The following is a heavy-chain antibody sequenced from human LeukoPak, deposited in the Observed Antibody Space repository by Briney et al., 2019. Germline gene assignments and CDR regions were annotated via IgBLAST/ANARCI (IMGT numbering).Heavy chain of an antibody. Sequence: SETLSLTCTVSGGSISSYYWSWIRQPPGKGLEWIGYIYYSGGTNYNPSLKSRVTISVDTSKNQFSLKLSSVTTADTAVYYCARRKWGWTAFDIWGQGTMVTVSS. D-gene: IGHD1-26*01. CDR2: IYYSGGT. V-gene: IGHV4-59*01. CDR1: GGSISSYY. J-gene: IGHJ3*02. CDR3: ARRKWGWTAFDI.